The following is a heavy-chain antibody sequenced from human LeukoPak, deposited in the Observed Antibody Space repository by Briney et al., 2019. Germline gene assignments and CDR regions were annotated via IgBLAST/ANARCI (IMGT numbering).Heavy chain of an antibody. Sequence: SETLSLTCPVSGGSISSYYWSRIRQPPGKGLEWIGAINHSGSTNYNPSLKSRVTISVDTSKNQFSLKLSSVTAADTAVYYCARAPPRYCSSTSCSVPNWFDPWGQGTLVTVSS. J-gene: IGHJ5*02. CDR1: GGSISSYY. CDR2: INHSGST. D-gene: IGHD2-2*01. V-gene: IGHV4-34*01. CDR3: ARAPPRYCSSTSCSVPNWFDP.